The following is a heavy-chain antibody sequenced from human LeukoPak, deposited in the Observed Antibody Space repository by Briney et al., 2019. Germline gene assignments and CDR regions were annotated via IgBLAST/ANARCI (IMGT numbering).Heavy chain of an antibody. CDR1: GGSINSYY. CDR3: ARDPSTGTTSEVFGV. CDR2: IYYSGST. D-gene: IGHD1-1*01. J-gene: IGHJ6*02. Sequence: YPSETLSLTCTVSGGSINSYYWSWIRQPPGKGLEWIGYIYYSGSTNYNPSLKSRVTISVDTSKNQFSLKLSSVTAADTAVYYCARDPSTGTTSEVFGVWGQGTTVTVSS. V-gene: IGHV4-59*12.